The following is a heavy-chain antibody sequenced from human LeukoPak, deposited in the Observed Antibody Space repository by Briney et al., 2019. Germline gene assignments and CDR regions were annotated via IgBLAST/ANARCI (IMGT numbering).Heavy chain of an antibody. CDR1: GGSISRYY. V-gene: IGHV4-59*01. Sequence: PSETLSLTCTVSGGSISRYYWSWIRQPPGKGLEWIGYIYYSGSTNYNPSLKSRVTISVDTSRNQFSLKLSSVTAADTAVYYCARARDGYNPIDYWGQGTLVTVSS. CDR2: IYYSGST. D-gene: IGHD5-24*01. CDR3: ARARDGYNPIDY. J-gene: IGHJ4*02.